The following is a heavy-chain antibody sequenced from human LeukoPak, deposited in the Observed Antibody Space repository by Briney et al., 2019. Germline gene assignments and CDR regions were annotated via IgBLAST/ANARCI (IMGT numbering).Heavy chain of an antibody. V-gene: IGHV4-4*07. CDR2: IYTSGST. Sequence: SETLSLTCTVSGGSISSYYWSWIRQPAGKGLEWIGRIYTSGSTNYNSSLKSRVTMSVDTSKNQFSLKLSSVTAADTAVYYCARGRAAAGKLDYWGQGTLVTVSS. D-gene: IGHD6-13*01. CDR3: ARGRAAAGKLDY. CDR1: GGSISSYY. J-gene: IGHJ4*02.